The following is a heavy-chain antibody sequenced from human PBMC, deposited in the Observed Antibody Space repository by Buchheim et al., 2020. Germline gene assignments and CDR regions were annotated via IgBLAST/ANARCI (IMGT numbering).Heavy chain of an antibody. CDR2: INHSGST. CDR3: AGWGHTAMVDY. V-gene: IGHV4-34*01. Sequence: QVQLQQWGAGLLKPSETLSLPCAVYGGSFSGYYWSWIRQPPGKGLEWIGEINHSGSTNYNPSLKSRVTISVDTSKNQFSLKLSSVTAADTAVYYCAGWGHTAMVDYWGQGTL. CDR1: GGSFSGYY. J-gene: IGHJ4*02. D-gene: IGHD5-18*01.